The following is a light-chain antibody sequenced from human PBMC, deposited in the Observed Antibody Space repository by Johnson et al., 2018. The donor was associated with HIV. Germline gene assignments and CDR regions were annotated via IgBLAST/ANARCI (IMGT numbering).Light chain of an antibody. CDR3: GTWSRSLSAYV. Sequence: QSVLTQPPSVSAAPGQKVTISCSGSSSNIGRNYVSWYQQLPGTAPKLLIFDNNKRPSGIPDRFSASKSGTSATLGITGLQTGDEADYYCGTWSRSLSAYVVGTGTKVTGL. J-gene: IGLJ1*01. CDR1: SSNIGRNY. CDR2: DNN. V-gene: IGLV1-51*01.